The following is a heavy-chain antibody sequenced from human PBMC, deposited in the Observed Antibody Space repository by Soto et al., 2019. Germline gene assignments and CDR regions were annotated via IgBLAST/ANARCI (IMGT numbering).Heavy chain of an antibody. D-gene: IGHD1-26*01. V-gene: IGHV3-49*04. CDR1: GFTFGDYA. CDR3: TARSGSYGYSYYGMDV. CDR2: IRGKAYGGTT. J-gene: IGHJ6*02. Sequence: GSLRLSCTASGFTFGDYAMSWVRQAPGKGLGGVGFIRGKAYGGTTEYAASVKGRFTISGDDSKSIAYLQMNSLKTEDTAVYYCTARSGSYGYSYYGMDVWGQGTTVTVSS.